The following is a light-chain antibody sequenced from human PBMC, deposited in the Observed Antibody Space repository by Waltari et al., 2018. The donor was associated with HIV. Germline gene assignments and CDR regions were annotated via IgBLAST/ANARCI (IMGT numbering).Light chain of an antibody. CDR1: QTVSNY. CDR3: QQTYNIPT. Sequence: DIQMTQSPSFLSASVGDGVAIACRASQTVSNYLNWYQQKLGKAPKLLIYAISSLQRGVPSRFNGSGSGTDFTLTIISLQPEDSATYYCQQTYNIPTLGGGTKVEI. J-gene: IGKJ4*01. V-gene: IGKV1-39*01. CDR2: AIS.